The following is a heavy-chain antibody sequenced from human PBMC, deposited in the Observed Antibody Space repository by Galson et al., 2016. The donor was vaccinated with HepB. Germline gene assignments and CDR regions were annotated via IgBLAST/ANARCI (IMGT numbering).Heavy chain of an antibody. Sequence: SETLSLTCTVSGFSISSSSYYWGWIRQPPGKGLEWIGNFDYSGSTHYNPSLKSRVTMSADTSKNQFSLNLSTVTAADPAVYFCARGTHYGDFSDYWGHGTLVTVSS. CDR1: GFSISSSSYY. D-gene: IGHD4-17*01. CDR2: FDYSGST. V-gene: IGHV4-39*01. CDR3: ARGTHYGDFSDY. J-gene: IGHJ4*01.